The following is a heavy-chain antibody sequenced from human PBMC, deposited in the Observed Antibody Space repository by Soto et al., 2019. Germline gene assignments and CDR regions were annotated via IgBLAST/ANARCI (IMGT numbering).Heavy chain of an antibody. CDR1: GCTFTSYA. CDR3: ARDSGGMDV. V-gene: IGHV1-3*01. CDR2: INAGNGNT. Sequence: GASGRISCKTSGCTFTSYALQWVRQAPGQRLEWMGWINAGNGNTKYSQKFQGRVIITRDTSASTAYMELRSLRSEDTAVYYCARDSGGMDVWGQGTTVTVSS. J-gene: IGHJ6*02.